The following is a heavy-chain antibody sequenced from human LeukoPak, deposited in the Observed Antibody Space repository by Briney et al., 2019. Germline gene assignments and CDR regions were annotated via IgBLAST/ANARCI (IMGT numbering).Heavy chain of an antibody. Sequence: PGGSLRLSCAASGFMFSTYAMSWVRQAPGKGLEWVSAISGSGGTTYYADSVKGRYTISRDNSKNTLYLQMNSLRAEDTAVYYCAKLRNEPRWAVFDYWGQGTLVTVSS. CDR1: GFMFSTYA. D-gene: IGHD1-1*01. V-gene: IGHV3-23*01. J-gene: IGHJ4*02. CDR3: AKLRNEPRWAVFDY. CDR2: ISGSGGTT.